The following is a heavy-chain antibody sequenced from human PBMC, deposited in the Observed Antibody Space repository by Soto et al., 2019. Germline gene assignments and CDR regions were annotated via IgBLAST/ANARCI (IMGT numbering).Heavy chain of an antibody. D-gene: IGHD5-18*01. CDR1: GFTFSSYS. CDR3: ARGLVTQTYAYYYYGMDV. V-gene: IGHV3-21*01. CDR2: ISSSSSYI. Sequence: EVQLVESGGGLVKPGGSLRLSCAASGFTFSSYSMNWVRQAPGKGLEWVSSISSSSSYIYYADSVKGRFTISRDNAKNSLYLQMNSLRAEDTAVYYCARGLVTQTYAYYYYGMDVWGQGTTVTVS. J-gene: IGHJ6*02.